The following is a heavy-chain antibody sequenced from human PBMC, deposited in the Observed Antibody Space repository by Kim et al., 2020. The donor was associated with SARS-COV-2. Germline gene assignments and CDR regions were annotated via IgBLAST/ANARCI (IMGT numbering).Heavy chain of an antibody. D-gene: IGHD1-26*01. Sequence: SETLSLTCAVSGGSISSSNWWSWVRQPPGKGLEWIGEIYHSGSTNYNPSLKSRVTISVDKSKNQFSLKLSSVTAADTAVYYCARDGVGATRGTVDYWGQGTLVTVSS. J-gene: IGHJ4*02. CDR3: ARDGVGATRGTVDY. CDR2: IYHSGST. V-gene: IGHV4-4*02. CDR1: GGSISSSNW.